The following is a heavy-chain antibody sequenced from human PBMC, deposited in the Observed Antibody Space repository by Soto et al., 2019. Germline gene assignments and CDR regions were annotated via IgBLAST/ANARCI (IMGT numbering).Heavy chain of an antibody. V-gene: IGHV3-73*01. CDR3: TRLGYCSSTSCHPSLNWFDP. D-gene: IGHD2-2*01. CDR2: IRSKANSYAT. Sequence: GGSLRLSCAASGFTFSGSAMHWVRQASGKGLEWVGRIRSKANSYATAYAASVKGRFTISRDDSKNTAYLQMNSLKTEDTAVYYCTRLGYCSSTSCHPSLNWFDPWGQGTLVTVSS. CDR1: GFTFSGSA. J-gene: IGHJ5*02.